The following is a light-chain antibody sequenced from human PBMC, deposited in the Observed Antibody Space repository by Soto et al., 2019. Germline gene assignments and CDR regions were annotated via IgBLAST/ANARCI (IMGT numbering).Light chain of an antibody. CDR3: QQYGSSPRT. J-gene: IGKJ1*01. CDR2: GAF. V-gene: IGKV3-20*01. Sequence: EIVLTQSPGTLSLSPWERATFSCRASQSVSSNYLAWYQQKPGQAPRLLIYGAFKRATGIPDRFSGSGSGTDFTLTISRVEPEDFAVYCCQQYGSSPRTFGQGTKVEIK. CDR1: QSVSSNY.